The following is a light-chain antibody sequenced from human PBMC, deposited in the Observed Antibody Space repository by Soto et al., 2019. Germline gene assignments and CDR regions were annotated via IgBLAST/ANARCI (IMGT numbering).Light chain of an antibody. CDR1: SSDVGGYNY. CDR2: EVS. V-gene: IGLV2-8*01. Sequence: QSALTQAPSGSGSPGQSVTISCTGTSSDVGGYNYVSWYQQHPGKAPKLMIYEVSKRPSGVPDRFSGSKSGNTASLTVSGLQAEDEADYYCSSYAGSNNPYVFGTGTKVTVL. CDR3: SSYAGSNNPYV. J-gene: IGLJ1*01.